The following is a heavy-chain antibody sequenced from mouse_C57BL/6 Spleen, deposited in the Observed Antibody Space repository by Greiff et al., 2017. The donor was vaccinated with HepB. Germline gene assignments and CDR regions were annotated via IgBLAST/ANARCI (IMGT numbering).Heavy chain of an antibody. CDR1: GFNIKNTY. D-gene: IGHD1-1*01. Sequence: EVQLQESVAELVRPGASVKLSCTASGFNIKNTYMHWVKQRPEQGLEWIGRIDPANGNTKYAPKFQGKATITADTSSNTAYLQLSSLTSEDTAIYYCARSRTTVVATDYYAMDYWGQGTSVTVSS. CDR2: IDPANGNT. V-gene: IGHV14-3*01. J-gene: IGHJ4*01. CDR3: ARSRTTVVATDYYAMDY.